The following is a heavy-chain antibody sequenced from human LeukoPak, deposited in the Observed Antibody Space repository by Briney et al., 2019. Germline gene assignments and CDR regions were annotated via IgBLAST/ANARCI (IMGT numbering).Heavy chain of an antibody. CDR3: ARVGGGSLWLNY. CDR1: GYSISSGYY. V-gene: IGHV4-38-2*02. Sequence: ETLSLTCTVSGYSISSGYYWGWIRQPPGKGLEWIGSIYHSGSTYYNPSLKSRVTISVDTSKNQFSLKLSSVTAADTAVYYCARVGGGSLWLNYWGQGTLVTVSS. J-gene: IGHJ4*02. CDR2: IYHSGST. D-gene: IGHD5-18*01.